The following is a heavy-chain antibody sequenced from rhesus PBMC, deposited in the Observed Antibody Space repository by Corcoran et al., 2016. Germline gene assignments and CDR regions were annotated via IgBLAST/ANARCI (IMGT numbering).Heavy chain of an antibody. Sequence: QLQLQESGPGLVKPSETLSLTCAVSGGSISSNYWSWIRQPPRKGLEWIGRIPGSGGGTDYNPSLKSRVTISTDTSKNQVSLKLSSVTAADTAVYYCARDLTIVVVFGGFDYWGQGVLVTVSA. J-gene: IGHJ4*01. V-gene: IGHV4-173*01. CDR2: IPGSGGGT. CDR3: ARDLTIVVVFGGFDY. D-gene: IGHD3-16*01. CDR1: GGSISSNY.